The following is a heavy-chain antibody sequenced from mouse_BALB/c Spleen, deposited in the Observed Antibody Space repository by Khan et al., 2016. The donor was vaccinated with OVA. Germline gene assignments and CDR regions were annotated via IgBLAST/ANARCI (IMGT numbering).Heavy chain of an antibody. CDR3: ARQPYYHYYVMDY. Sequence: QVQLKDSGPGLVAPSQSLSITCTISGFSLTNYGVHWVRQPPGKGLEWLVVIWSDGSTTYDSALKSRLTISKDNSKSQVFLKMDSLQTDDTAMYYCARQPYYHYYVMDYWSQGTSVTVSS. CDR1: GFSLTNYG. D-gene: IGHD2-10*01. J-gene: IGHJ4*01. V-gene: IGHV2-6-1*01. CDR2: IWSDGST.